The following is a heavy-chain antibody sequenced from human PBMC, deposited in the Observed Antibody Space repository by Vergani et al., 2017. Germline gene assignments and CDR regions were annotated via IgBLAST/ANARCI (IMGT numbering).Heavy chain of an antibody. V-gene: IGHV4-59*11. Sequence: QVQLQESGPGLVKSSETLSLTCSVSFDSIRNLYCNWIRHPPRKGLEWRGSIHYSENTNYNPSLKTRVTISVDTSKNQFSLTLTSVTAADTAVYYCASDTHSGQRADRWGQGILVTVTS. CDR2: IHYSENT. CDR1: FDSIRNLY. CDR3: ASDTHSGQRADR. J-gene: IGHJ5*02. D-gene: IGHD6-19*01.